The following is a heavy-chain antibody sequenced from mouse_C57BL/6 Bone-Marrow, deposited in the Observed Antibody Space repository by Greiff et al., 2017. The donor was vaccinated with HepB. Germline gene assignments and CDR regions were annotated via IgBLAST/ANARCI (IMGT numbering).Heavy chain of an antibody. CDR2: IRLKSDNYAT. CDR3: TGRPPWFAY. D-gene: IGHD3-2*02. Sequence: EVKLLESGGGLVQPGGSMKLSCVASGFTFSNYWMNWVRQSPEKGLEWVAQIRLKSDNYATHYAESVKGRFTISRDDSKSSVYLQMNNLRAEDTGIYYCTGRPPWFAYWGQGTLVTVSA. CDR1: GFTFSNYW. J-gene: IGHJ3*01. V-gene: IGHV6-3*01.